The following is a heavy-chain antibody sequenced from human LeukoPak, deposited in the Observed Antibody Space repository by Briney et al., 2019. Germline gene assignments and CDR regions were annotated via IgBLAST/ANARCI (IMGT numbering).Heavy chain of an antibody. V-gene: IGHV4-31*03. D-gene: IGHD3-9*01. J-gene: IGHJ4*02. CDR1: GGSISNGNYY. Sequence: PSQTLSLTCTVSGGSISNGNYYWSWIRQHLGKGLEWIGYIYYSGSTHYSPSLKSRLTISVDTSQNQFSLKLSSVTAADTAVYYCAGVRYFDWRVDSWGQGTLVTVSS. CDR2: IYYSGST. CDR3: AGVRYFDWRVDS.